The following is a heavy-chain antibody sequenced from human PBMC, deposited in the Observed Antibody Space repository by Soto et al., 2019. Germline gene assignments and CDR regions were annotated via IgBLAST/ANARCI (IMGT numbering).Heavy chain of an antibody. V-gene: IGHV1-18*01. CDR3: ARDWFTGTGIAVAGTYFQH. D-gene: IGHD6-19*01. Sequence: QVQLVQSGAEVKKPGASVKVSCKASGYTFTSYGISWVRQAPGQGLEWMGWISAYNGNTNYAQKLQRRVTMTTDTTASTAYMELRSLRSDDTAVYYCARDWFTGTGIAVAGTYFQHWGQGPLVTVSS. J-gene: IGHJ1*01. CDR1: GYTFTSYG. CDR2: ISAYNGNT.